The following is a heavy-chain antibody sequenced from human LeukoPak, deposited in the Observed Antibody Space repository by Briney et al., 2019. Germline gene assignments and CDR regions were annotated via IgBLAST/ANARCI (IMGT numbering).Heavy chain of an antibody. J-gene: IGHJ4*02. V-gene: IGHV4-30-4*01. Sequence: SETLSLTCSVSGGSISSGDYYWSWIRQPPGKGLEWIGHIYYSGTTDYNPTLRSRVSISLDTSKNQFSLKLRSVTAADTAVYYCARDGYFIGFDYWGQGTLVTVSS. CDR1: GGSISSGDYY. CDR2: IYYSGTT. CDR3: ARDGYFIGFDY. D-gene: IGHD3-9*01.